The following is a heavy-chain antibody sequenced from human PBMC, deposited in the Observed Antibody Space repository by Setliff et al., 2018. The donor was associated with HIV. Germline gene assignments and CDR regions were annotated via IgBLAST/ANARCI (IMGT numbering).Heavy chain of an antibody. J-gene: IGHJ3*01. V-gene: IGHV3-33*01. CDR3: ASGYGGEGGGATEVVDV. CDR1: RFIFNNYG. D-gene: IGHD1-26*01. CDR2: MWYDGTKK. Sequence: GGSLRLSCAASRFIFNNYGIHWVRQAPGKGLEWVALMWYDGTKKLYGKTVMGRFTMSRDSSKNTVHLQMNSLTAEDTAIYYCASGYGGEGGGATEVVDVWGQGTRVTVSS.